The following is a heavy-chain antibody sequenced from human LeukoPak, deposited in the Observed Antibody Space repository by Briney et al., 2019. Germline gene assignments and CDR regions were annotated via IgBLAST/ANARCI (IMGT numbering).Heavy chain of an antibody. CDR2: VYVTGETT. J-gene: IGHJ4*02. CDR1: GDTFTYYH. V-gene: IGHV1-46*01. Sequence: GASVKVSCQASGDTFTYYHIHWVRQAPGQGVAWMGAVYVTGETTRNAQNFQGRVTMTRDPSTGTVYMELTSLRSEDTAVYYCATEAPGSYYFDYWGQGVLVTASS. CDR3: ATEAPGSYYFDY.